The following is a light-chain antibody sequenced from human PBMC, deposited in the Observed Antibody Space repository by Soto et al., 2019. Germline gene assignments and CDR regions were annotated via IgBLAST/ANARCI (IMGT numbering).Light chain of an antibody. J-gene: IGKJ3*01. CDR2: GAS. CDR3: QQYNSSPPEFT. V-gene: IGKV3-20*01. Sequence: EIVLTQSPGTLSVSPGERVTLSCRASQSISSSYLAWYQQRPGQAPRLLIFGASYRATGIPDRFRGSGSGTDFTLTISKLEPEDFAVYYCQQYNSSPPEFTFGPGTKVDSK. CDR1: QSISSSY.